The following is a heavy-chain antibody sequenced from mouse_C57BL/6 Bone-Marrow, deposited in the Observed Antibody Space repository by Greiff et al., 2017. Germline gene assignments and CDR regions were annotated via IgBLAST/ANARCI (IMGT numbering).Heavy chain of an antibody. CDR2: INPSTGGT. Sequence: VQLQQSGPELVKPGASVKISCKASGYSFTGYYMNWVKQSPEKSLEWIGEINPSTGGTTYNQKFKAKATLTVDNSSSTAYMQLQSLTSEDSAFYYCAREGGGTWHGLSMDYWGQGTSVTVSS. J-gene: IGHJ4*01. CDR3: AREGGGTWHGLSMDY. D-gene: IGHD1-1*02. V-gene: IGHV1-42*01. CDR1: GYSFTGYY.